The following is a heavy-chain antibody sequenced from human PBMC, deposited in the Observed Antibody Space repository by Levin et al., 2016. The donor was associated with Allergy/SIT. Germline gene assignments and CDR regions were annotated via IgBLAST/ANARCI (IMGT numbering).Heavy chain of an antibody. Sequence: SETLSLTCAVYGGSFSGYYWSWIRQPPGKGLEWIGEINHSGSTNYNPSLKSRVTISVDTSKNQFSLKLSSVTAADTAVYYCARARIAVYYYYYYGMDVWGQGTTVTVSS. CDR1: GGSFSGYY. V-gene: IGHV4-34*01. CDR3: ARARIAVYYYYYYGMDV. J-gene: IGHJ6*02. CDR2: INHSGST. D-gene: IGHD6-19*01.